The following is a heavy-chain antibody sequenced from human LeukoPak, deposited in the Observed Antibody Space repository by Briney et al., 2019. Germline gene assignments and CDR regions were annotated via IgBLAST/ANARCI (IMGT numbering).Heavy chain of an antibody. D-gene: IGHD3-3*01. J-gene: IGHJ6*03. V-gene: IGHV4-59*01. CDR3: ARAPYDFMDV. Sequence: PSETLSLTCTVSGGSISTYYWSWIRQPPGKGLEWIGHIYNSGSTNYSPSLKSRVTISVDTSKTQFSLKLSSVTAADTAVYYCARAPYDFMDVWGKGTTVTVSS. CDR1: GGSISTYY. CDR2: IYNSGST.